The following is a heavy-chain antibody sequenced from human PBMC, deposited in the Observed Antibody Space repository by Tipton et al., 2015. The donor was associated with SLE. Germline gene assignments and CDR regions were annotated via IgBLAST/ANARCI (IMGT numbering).Heavy chain of an antibody. CDR3: ARIGGKATVSPFYYYGMDV. D-gene: IGHD5-12*01. CDR1: GGSISSRY. J-gene: IGHJ6*02. Sequence: TLSLTCTVSGGSISSRYWSWIRQPPGKGLEWIGYIFNSGGTNSNPSLKSRVTISVDTSKNQFSLRLKSVTAADTAVYYCARIGGKATVSPFYYYGMDVWGQGTTVTVSS. V-gene: IGHV4-59*11. CDR2: IFNSGGT.